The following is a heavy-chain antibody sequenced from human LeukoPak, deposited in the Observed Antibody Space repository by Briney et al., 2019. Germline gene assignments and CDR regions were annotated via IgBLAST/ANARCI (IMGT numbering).Heavy chain of an antibody. J-gene: IGHJ6*03. CDR1: VGFGTSDS. Sequence: SQTLSPTCTVSVGFGTSDSCGWIRPPPRRGLEWIGYIPSTGSTSYNPSLKSRVTISVDPSKSQLSLKLRSVTAADTAVYYCARRTRSFSYTYGDAYYYYYMDVWGKGTTVIVS. CDR2: IPSTGST. D-gene: IGHD5-18*01. CDR3: ARRTRSFSYTYGDAYYYYYMDV. V-gene: IGHV4-59*02.